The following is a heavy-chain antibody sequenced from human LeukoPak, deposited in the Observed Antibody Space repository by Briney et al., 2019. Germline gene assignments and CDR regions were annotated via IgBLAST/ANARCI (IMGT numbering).Heavy chain of an antibody. CDR2: ICTSGTT. CDR1: GGSISSGSYY. D-gene: IGHD2-2*01. CDR3: AREDARSVPTAISPLDY. V-gene: IGHV4-61*02. Sequence: SQTLSLTCTVSGGSISSGSYYWSWTRHPAGGGLEGAGRICTSGTTNYTPSLKSRLTISLNTSKNQFSLKLSSVTAADTAVYYCAREDARSVPTAISPLDYWGQGTLVTVSS. J-gene: IGHJ4*02.